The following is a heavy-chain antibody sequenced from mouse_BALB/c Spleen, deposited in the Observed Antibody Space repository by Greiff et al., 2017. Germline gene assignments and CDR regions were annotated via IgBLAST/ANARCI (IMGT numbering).Heavy chain of an antibody. V-gene: IGHV3-2*02. Sequence: EVKLMESGPGLVKPSQSLSLTCTVTGYSITSDYAWNWIRQFPGNKLEWMGYISYSGSTSYNPSLKSRISITRDTSKNQFFLQLNSVTTEDTATYYCARGSSMTTTGGFAYWGQGTLVTVSA. D-gene: IGHD2-4*01. J-gene: IGHJ3*01. CDR1: GYSITSDYA. CDR3: ARGSSMTTTGGFAY. CDR2: ISYSGST.